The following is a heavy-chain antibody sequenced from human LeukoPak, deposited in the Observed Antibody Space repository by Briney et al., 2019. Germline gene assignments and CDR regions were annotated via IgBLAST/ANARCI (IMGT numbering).Heavy chain of an antibody. Sequence: PGGSLRLSCAASGFTFSSYEMNWVRQAPGKGLEWVSYISSSGSTIYYADSVEGRFTISRDNAKNSLYLQMNSLRAEDTAVYYCARDYAYYDILTGYYHYYFDYWGQGTLVTVSS. CDR2: ISSSGSTI. D-gene: IGHD3-9*01. CDR3: ARDYAYYDILTGYYHYYFDY. V-gene: IGHV3-48*03. J-gene: IGHJ4*02. CDR1: GFTFSSYE.